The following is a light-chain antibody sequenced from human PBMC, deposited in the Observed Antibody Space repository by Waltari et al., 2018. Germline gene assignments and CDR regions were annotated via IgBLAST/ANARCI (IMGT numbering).Light chain of an antibody. J-gene: IGLJ1*01. CDR3: CSYAGTTTYV. V-gene: IGLV2-23*02. CDR1: SNDVGRYAL. Sequence: QSALTQPASVSGSPGQSITISCIGTSNDVGRYALVSWYQHHPGKAPKDLIYEVVKRPSGVSSRFSACKSGNTASLTISGLQADDEADYHCCSYAGTTTYVFGGGTKVTVL. CDR2: EVV.